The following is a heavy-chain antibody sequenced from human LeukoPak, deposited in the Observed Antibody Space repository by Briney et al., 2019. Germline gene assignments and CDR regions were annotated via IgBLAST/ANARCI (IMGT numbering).Heavy chain of an antibody. CDR3: ARSVGYGDLDY. CDR1: GFTFSSYA. D-gene: IGHD4-17*01. J-gene: IGHJ4*02. V-gene: IGHV3-23*01. CDR2: ISGSGGSI. Sequence: PGGSLRLSCAASGFTFSSYAMSWVRQAPGKGLEWVSAISGSGGSIYYADSVKGRFTISRDNAKNSLYLQMNSLRAGDTAVYYCARSVGYGDLDYWGQGTLVTVSS.